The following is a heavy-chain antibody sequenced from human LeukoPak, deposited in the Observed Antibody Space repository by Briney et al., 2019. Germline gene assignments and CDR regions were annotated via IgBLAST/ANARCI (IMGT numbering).Heavy chain of an antibody. V-gene: IGHV4-39*01. CDR2: IYYSGST. D-gene: IGHD2-2*01. J-gene: IGHJ4*02. CDR3: ARTRYCSSTSCPHFFDY. CDR1: GGSISSSSYY. Sequence: SETLSLTCTVSGGSISSSSYYWGWTRQPPGKGLEWIGSIYYSGSTYYNPSLKSRVTISVDTSKNQFSLKLSSVTAADTAVYYCARTRYCSSTSCPHFFDYWGQGTLVTVSS.